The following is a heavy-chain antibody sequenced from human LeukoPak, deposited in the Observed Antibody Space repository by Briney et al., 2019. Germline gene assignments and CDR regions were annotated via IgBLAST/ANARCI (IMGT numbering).Heavy chain of an antibody. CDR1: GFTFSSYG. V-gene: IGHV3-33*01. CDR3: ARETIAAAGEDWFDP. J-gene: IGHJ5*02. Sequence: GGSLRLSCAASGFTFSSYGMHWVRQAPGKGLEWVAVIWYDGSNKYYADSVKGRFTFSRDNSKNTLYLQMNSLRAEDTAVYYCARETIAAAGEDWFDPWGQGTLVTVSS. CDR2: IWYDGSNK. D-gene: IGHD6-13*01.